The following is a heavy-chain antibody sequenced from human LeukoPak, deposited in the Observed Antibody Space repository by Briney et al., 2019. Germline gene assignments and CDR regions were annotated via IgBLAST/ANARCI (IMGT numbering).Heavy chain of an antibody. D-gene: IGHD5-24*01. CDR2: IYTSGST. V-gene: IGHV4-4*07. CDR3: ARVNRRDGYLGGAFDI. J-gene: IGHJ3*02. Sequence: SETLSLTCTVSGGSISSYYWSWIRQPAGKGLEWIGRIYTSGSTNYNPSLKSRVTMSVDTSKNQFSLKLSSVTAADTAVYYCARVNRRDGYLGGAFDIWGQGTMVTVSS. CDR1: GGSISSYY.